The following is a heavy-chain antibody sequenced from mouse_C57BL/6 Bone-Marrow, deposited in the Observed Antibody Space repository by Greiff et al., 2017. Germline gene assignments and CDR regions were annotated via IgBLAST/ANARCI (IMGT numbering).Heavy chain of an antibody. CDR3: ASRRDDGYWAPFAY. D-gene: IGHD2-3*01. J-gene: IGHJ3*01. CDR2: ISSGGSYN. Sequence: EVMLVESGGDLVKPGGSLKLSCAASGFTFSSYGMSWVRQTPDKRLEWVATISSGGSYNYYPDSVKGRFTISRDNAKNTLYLQMSSLKSEDTAMYYCASRRDDGYWAPFAYWGQGTLVTVSA. V-gene: IGHV5-6*02. CDR1: GFTFSSYG.